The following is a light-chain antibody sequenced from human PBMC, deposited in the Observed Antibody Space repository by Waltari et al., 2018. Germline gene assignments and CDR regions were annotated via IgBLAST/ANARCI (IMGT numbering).Light chain of an antibody. CDR3: QSADSSGTVV. V-gene: IGLV3-25*03. J-gene: IGLJ2*01. CDR1: ALPKQY. CDR2: KDS. Sequence: SYELTPPPSVSVSPGQTARITCSGDALPKQYAYWYQQKPGQAPVLVIDKDSERPSGIPERFSGSSSGTTVTLTISGVQAEDEADYYCQSADSSGTVVFGGGTKLTVL.